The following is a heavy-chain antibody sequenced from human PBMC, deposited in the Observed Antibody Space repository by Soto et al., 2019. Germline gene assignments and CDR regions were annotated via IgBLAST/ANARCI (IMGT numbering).Heavy chain of an antibody. CDR1: GFTFSSNS. D-gene: IGHD6-19*01. CDR2: ISSSSSYI. J-gene: IGHJ4*02. CDR3: ARVGYSSGWLPDY. V-gene: IGHV3-21*01. Sequence: EVQLVESGGGLVKPGGSLRLSCAASGFTFSSNSMKWVRQAPGKGLEWVSLISSSSSYIYYADSVKGRFTISRDNAKISLYLQMNSLRAEDTAVYYCARVGYSSGWLPDYWGQGTLVTVSS.